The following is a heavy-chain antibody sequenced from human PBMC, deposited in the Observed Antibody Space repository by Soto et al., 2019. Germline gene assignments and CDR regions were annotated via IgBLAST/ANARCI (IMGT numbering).Heavy chain of an antibody. CDR1: GGSLSSHNW. CDR3: ARGLIYSGIAVADPDY. J-gene: IGHJ4*02. D-gene: IGHD6-19*01. Sequence: PSETLSLTCAVSGGSLSSHNWWSWVRQPPGKGLEWIGEIFHSGSTNYNPSLKSRVTISVDTSKNQFSLNLSSVTAADTAVYYCARGLIYSGIAVADPDYWGQGTLVTVSS. V-gene: IGHV4-4*02. CDR2: IFHSGST.